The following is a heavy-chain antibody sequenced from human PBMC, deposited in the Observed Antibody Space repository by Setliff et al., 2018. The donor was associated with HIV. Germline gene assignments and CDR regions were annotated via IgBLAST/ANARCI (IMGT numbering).Heavy chain of an antibody. V-gene: IGHV3-23*01. D-gene: IGHD1-1*01. CDR3: VKEEFSSVGTSASHI. CDR1: GFKFNNYA. Sequence: GGSLRLSCAASGFKFNNYAMSWVRQAPGKGLEWVSGISGSGGRTYYGDSVKGRVTISRAHSKSTVFLQMDSLRAEDTATYFCVKEEFSSVGTSASHIWGQGTVVTVSS. J-gene: IGHJ3*02. CDR2: ISGSGGRT.